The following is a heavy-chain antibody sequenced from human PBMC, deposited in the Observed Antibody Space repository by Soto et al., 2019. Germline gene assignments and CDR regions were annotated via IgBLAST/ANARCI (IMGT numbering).Heavy chain of an antibody. CDR3: ARGMGAVAGTYSGY. CDR2: ISAYNGNT. CDR1: GYTLTELS. V-gene: IGHV1-18*01. J-gene: IGHJ4*02. Sequence: GASVKVSCKVSGYTLTELSMHWVRQAPGQGLEWMGWISAYNGNTNYAQKLQGRVTMTTDTSTSTAYMELRSLRSDDTAVYYCARGMGAVAGTYSGYWGQGTLVTAPQ. D-gene: IGHD6-19*01.